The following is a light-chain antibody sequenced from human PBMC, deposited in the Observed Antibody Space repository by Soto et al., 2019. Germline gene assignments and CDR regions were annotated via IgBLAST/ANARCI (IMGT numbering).Light chain of an antibody. CDR2: AAS. V-gene: IGKV1-9*01. J-gene: IGKJ4*01. Sequence: QLTQPSSSLSASVGDRFTITCRASQGIGSYLAWYQQKPGEAPKLLIFAASTLQSGVPSRFSGSGSGTDFTLTISSLQAEDFAPYYCQQLSTYPSTFGGGTKVDIK. CDR3: QQLSTYPST. CDR1: QGIGSY.